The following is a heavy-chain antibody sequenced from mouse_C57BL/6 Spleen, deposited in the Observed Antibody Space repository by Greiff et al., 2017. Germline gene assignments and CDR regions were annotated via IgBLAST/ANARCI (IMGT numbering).Heavy chain of an antibody. Sequence: EVKLMESGGGLVQPGGSLKLSCAASGIDFSRYWMSWVRRAPGKGLEWIGEINPDSSTINYAPSLKDKFIISRDNAKNTLYLQMSKVRSEDTALYYCARYYSNHYYAMDYWGQGTSVTVSS. V-gene: IGHV4-1*01. D-gene: IGHD2-5*01. CDR2: INPDSSTI. CDR1: GIDFSRYW. CDR3: ARYYSNHYYAMDY. J-gene: IGHJ4*01.